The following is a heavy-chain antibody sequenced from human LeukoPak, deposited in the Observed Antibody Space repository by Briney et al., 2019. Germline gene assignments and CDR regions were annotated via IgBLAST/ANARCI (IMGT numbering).Heavy chain of an antibody. CDR2: IIPIFGTA. CDR3: AGNYDYVWGRLD. V-gene: IGHV1-69*05. CDR1: GGTFSSYA. J-gene: IGHJ4*02. D-gene: IGHD3-16*01. Sequence: ASVKVSCKASGGTFSSYAISWVRQAPGQGLEWMGRIIPIFGTANYAQKFQGRVTITTDESTSTAYMELSSLRSQARAVFYCAGNYDYVWGRLDWGEGTLVTVSS.